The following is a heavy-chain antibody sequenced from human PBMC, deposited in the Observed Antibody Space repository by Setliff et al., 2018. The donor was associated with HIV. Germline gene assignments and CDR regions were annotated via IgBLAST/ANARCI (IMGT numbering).Heavy chain of an antibody. J-gene: IGHJ5*02. Sequence: GVLRLSCAASGFTFSDYWMHWVRQVPGKGLVYVSRINPDGSTTTYADSVEGRFTISRDNAKNTLYLQMNSLRGEDTAVYFCARAIRDGNSLINWFDPWGQGTLVTVSS. D-gene: IGHD2-15*01. V-gene: IGHV3-74*01. CDR3: ARAIRDGNSLINWFDP. CDR2: INPDGSTT. CDR1: GFTFSDYW.